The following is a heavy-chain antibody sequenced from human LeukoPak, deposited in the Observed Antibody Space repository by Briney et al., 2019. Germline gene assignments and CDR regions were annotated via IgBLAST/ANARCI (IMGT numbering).Heavy chain of an antibody. CDR1: GGSFSGYY. CDR2: INHSGST. D-gene: IGHD2-15*01. J-gene: IGHJ4*02. CDR3: ARGPTFGCSGGSCYGDY. Sequence: SSETLSLTCAVYGGSFSGYYWSWIRQPPGKGLEWIAEINHSGSTNYNPSLKSRVTISVDTSKNQFSLKLSSVTAADTAVYYCARGPTFGCSGGSCYGDYWGQGTLVTVSS. V-gene: IGHV4-34*01.